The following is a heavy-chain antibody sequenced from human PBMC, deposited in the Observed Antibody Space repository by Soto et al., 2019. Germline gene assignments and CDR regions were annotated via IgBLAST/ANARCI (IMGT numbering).Heavy chain of an antibody. CDR2: IWYDGSHT. CDR3: ARDGQQLAPYAMDV. D-gene: IGHD1-1*01. CDR1: GFIFKHHA. J-gene: IGHJ6*02. Sequence: QVQLVESGGGVVQPGRSLRLSCAASGFIFKHHAMHWVRQAAGKGLEWVAQIWYDGSHTYYTDSVKGRFTISRDNLKDIVYLQMDSLRAEDTAVYYCARDGQQLAPYAMDVWGQGTTVTVSS. V-gene: IGHV3-33*01.